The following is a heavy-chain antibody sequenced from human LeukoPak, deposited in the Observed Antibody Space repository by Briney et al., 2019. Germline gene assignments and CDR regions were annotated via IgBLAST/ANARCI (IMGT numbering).Heavy chain of an antibody. CDR3: AREMVRGVNYPLRSYYYYYMDV. V-gene: IGHV1-46*01. CDR2: INPSGGST. J-gene: IGHJ6*03. Sequence: ASVKVSCKASGDTFTSYYMHWVRQAPGQGLEWMGIINPSGGSTSYAQKFQGRVTMTRDMATSTVYMELSSLRAEDTAVYYCAREMVRGVNYPLRSYYYYYMDVWGKGTTVTVSS. D-gene: IGHD3-10*01. CDR1: GDTFTSYY.